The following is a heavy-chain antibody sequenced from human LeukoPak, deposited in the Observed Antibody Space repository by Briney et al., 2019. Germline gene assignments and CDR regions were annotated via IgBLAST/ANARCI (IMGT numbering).Heavy chain of an antibody. CDR2: ISSRSRTI. CDR3: ARDTYYYDSSGYYLMGGFDY. D-gene: IGHD3-22*01. V-gene: IGHV3-48*01. J-gene: IGHJ4*02. Sequence: GGSLRLSCAASGFTFSNYSMNWVRQAPGKGLEWVSYISSRSRTIYYADSVKGRFTISRDNAKNSLYLQMNSLRAEDTAVYYCARDTYYYDSSGYYLMGGFDYWGQGTLVTVSS. CDR1: GFTFSNYS.